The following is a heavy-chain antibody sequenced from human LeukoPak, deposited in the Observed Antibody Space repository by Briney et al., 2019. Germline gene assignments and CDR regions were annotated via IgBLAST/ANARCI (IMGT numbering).Heavy chain of an antibody. D-gene: IGHD5-18*01. J-gene: IGHJ5*02. Sequence: SETLSLTCTVSGGSISSGSYYWGWVRQPPGKGLEWIWRIYTSGSTNYNPSLKSRVTISVDTSKNQFSLKLSSVTAADTAVYYCARDFAGGYSYGLFGFDPWGQGTLVTVSS. CDR2: IYTSGST. CDR1: GGSISSGSYY. V-gene: IGHV4-61*02. CDR3: ARDFAGGYSYGLFGFDP.